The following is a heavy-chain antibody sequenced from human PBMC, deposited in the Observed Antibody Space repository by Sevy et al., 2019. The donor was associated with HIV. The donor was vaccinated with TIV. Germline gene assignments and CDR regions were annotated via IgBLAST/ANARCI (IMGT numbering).Heavy chain of an antibody. CDR1: GFTFSSYG. CDR2: ISYDGSNK. CDR3: AKDRIYYGSGGPQRRFYYGMDV. Sequence: GGSPRLSCAASGFTFSSYGMHWVRQAPGKGLEWVAVISYDGSNKYYADSVKGRFTISRDNSKNTLYLQMNSLRAEDTAVYYCAKDRIYYGSGGPQRRFYYGMDVWGQGTTVTVSS. J-gene: IGHJ6*02. V-gene: IGHV3-30*18. D-gene: IGHD3-10*01.